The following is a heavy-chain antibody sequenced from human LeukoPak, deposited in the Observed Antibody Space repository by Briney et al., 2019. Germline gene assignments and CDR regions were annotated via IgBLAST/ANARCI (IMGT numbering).Heavy chain of an antibody. D-gene: IGHD4-17*01. V-gene: IGHV3-30-3*01. CDR3: AKVPTVTDPQNYYYGMDV. Sequence: PGGSLRLSCAASGFTFSSYAMHWVRQAPGKGLEWVAVISYDGSNKYYADSVKGRFTISRDNSKNTLYLQMNSLRAEDTAVYYCAKVPTVTDPQNYYYGMDVWGQGTTVTVSS. J-gene: IGHJ6*02. CDR2: ISYDGSNK. CDR1: GFTFSSYA.